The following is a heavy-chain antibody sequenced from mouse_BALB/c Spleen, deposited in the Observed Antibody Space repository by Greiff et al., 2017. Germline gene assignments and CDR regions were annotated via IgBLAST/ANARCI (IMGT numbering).Heavy chain of an antibody. V-gene: IGHV1-18*01. Sequence: VQLQQSGPELVKPGASVKIPCKASGYTFTDYNMDWVKQSHGKSLEWIGDINPNNGGTIYNQKFKGKATLTVDKSSSTAYMELRSLTSEDTAVYYCARRDGNRKAHYYAMDYWGQGTSVTVSS. CDR2: INPNNGGT. CDR3: ARRDGNRKAHYYAMDY. J-gene: IGHJ4*01. CDR1: GYTFTDYN. D-gene: IGHD1-1*01.